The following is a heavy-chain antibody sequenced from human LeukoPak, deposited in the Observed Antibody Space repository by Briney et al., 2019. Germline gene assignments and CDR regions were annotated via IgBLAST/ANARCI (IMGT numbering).Heavy chain of an antibody. CDR1: GFTFSSYA. Sequence: PGGSLRLSCAASGFTFSSYAMSWVRQAPRKGLEWVSAISGSGGSTYYADSVKGRFTISRDNSKNTLYLQMNSLRAEDTAVYYCANPFSTPRSNYYIDVWGKGTTVTVSS. CDR2: ISGSGGST. J-gene: IGHJ6*03. D-gene: IGHD3-3*02. CDR3: ANPFSTPRSNYYIDV. V-gene: IGHV3-23*01.